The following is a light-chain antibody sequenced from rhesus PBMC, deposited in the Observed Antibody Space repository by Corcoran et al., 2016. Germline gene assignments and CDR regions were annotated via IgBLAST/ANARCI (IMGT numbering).Light chain of an antibody. CDR2: FAS. J-gene: IGKJ4*01. V-gene: IGKV2-91*01. CDR3: MQGTQLPLT. Sequence: DIVMTQTPLSLPVTPGEPASISCRSSQSLLHSNGYTYLYWYLQKPGMSPQLLMYFASYRASGVPDRFSGCGSGTDFTLEISRVEAGDIGVYYCMQGTQLPLTFGGGTKVEIK. CDR1: QSLLHSNGYTY.